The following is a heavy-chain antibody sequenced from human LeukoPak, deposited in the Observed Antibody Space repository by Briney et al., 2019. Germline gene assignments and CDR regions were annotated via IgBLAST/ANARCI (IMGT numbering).Heavy chain of an antibody. Sequence: PGGSLRLSCVAPGFTFRSYAIYWVRQAPGKGLEWVSGISGSGGDTYFADSVRGRFTISRDNSKDTVFLQMDSLRAEDTAVYYCAKTTAGYSSGRYPGWPIDYWGQGTLVTVSS. J-gene: IGHJ4*02. V-gene: IGHV3-23*01. CDR2: ISGSGGDT. CDR3: AKTTAGYSSGRYPGWPIDY. CDR1: GFTFRSYA. D-gene: IGHD2-15*01.